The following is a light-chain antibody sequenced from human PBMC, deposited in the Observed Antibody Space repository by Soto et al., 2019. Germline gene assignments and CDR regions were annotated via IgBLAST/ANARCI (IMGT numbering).Light chain of an antibody. CDR3: QHQWT. CDR1: QSISSW. Sequence: DIQVTQSPSTLSASVGDRVTFTCRASQSISSWLAWYQQKPGKAPKLLIYDASSLESGVPSRFSGSGSGTEFTLTISSLQPDDFATYYCQHQWTFGQGTKVDIK. J-gene: IGKJ1*01. CDR2: DAS. V-gene: IGKV1-5*01.